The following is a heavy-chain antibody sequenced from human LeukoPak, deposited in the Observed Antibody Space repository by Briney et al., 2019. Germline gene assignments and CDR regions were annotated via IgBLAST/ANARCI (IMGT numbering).Heavy chain of an antibody. D-gene: IGHD4-11*01. CDR2: INAGNGNT. CDR3: ARAPMTSVTRNWFDP. J-gene: IGHJ5*02. Sequence: GASVKVSCKVSGYTFTSYAMHWVRQAPGQRLEWMGWINAGNGNTKYSQKFQGRVTMTTDTSTSTAYMELRSLRSDDTAVYYCARAPMTSVTRNWFDPWGQGTLVTVSS. CDR1: GYTFTSYA. V-gene: IGHV1-3*01.